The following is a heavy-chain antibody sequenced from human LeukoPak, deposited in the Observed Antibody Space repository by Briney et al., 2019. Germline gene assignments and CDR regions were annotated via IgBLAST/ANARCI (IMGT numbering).Heavy chain of an antibody. CDR1: GFTFDDYA. CDR2: ISWNSGSI. V-gene: IGHV3-9*01. Sequence: GRSLRLSCAASGFTFDDYAMHWVRQPPGKGLEWVSGISWNSGSIGYADSVKGRFTISRDNAKDSLYLQMNSLRAEDTALYYCAKGSVAAQVYYFDYWGQGTLVTVSS. J-gene: IGHJ4*02. CDR3: AKGSVAAQVYYFDY. D-gene: IGHD6-19*01.